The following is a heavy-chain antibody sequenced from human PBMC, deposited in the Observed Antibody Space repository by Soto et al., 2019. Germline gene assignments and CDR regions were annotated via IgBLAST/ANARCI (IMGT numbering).Heavy chain of an antibody. CDR2: IYYSGST. Sequence: SETLSLTCTVSGGSISSYYWSWIRQPPGKGLEWIGYIYYSGSTNYNPSLKSRVTISVDTSNNQFSLKLSSVTAADTAVYYCARITELRFLEWFNPPDYYYMDVWGKGTTVTVSS. J-gene: IGHJ6*03. CDR1: GGSISSYY. D-gene: IGHD3-3*01. V-gene: IGHV4-59*08. CDR3: ARITELRFLEWFNPPDYYYMDV.